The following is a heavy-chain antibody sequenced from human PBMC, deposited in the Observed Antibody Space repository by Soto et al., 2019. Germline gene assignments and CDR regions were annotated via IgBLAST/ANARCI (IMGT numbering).Heavy chain of an antibody. CDR3: QIVLGGLFMIDV. CDR2: FYYCGST. Sequence: SETLSLTCTVSGGSISSSSYYCGWIRQPPGKGLEWIGSFYYCGSTNYNPSRKSRVTISVDTSKNQFSVKLSSVPAADTAVYYCQIVLGGLFMIDVWAQGATVPVSS. V-gene: IGHV4-39*03. J-gene: IGHJ6*02. D-gene: IGHD2-8*02. CDR1: GGSISSSSYY.